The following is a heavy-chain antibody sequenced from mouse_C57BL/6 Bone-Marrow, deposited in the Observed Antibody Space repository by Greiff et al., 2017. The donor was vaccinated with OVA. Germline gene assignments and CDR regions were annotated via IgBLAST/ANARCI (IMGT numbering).Heavy chain of an antibody. CDR1: GYTFTSYW. Sequence: QVQLQQPGAELVMPGASVKLSCKASGYTFTSYWMHWVKQRPGQGLEWIGEIDPSDSYTNYNQKFKGKSTLTGDKSSSTAYMPLSSLTSEDSAVYYCARYAGGYYGSSLYYFDYWGQGTTLTVSS. J-gene: IGHJ2*01. CDR2: IDPSDSYT. V-gene: IGHV1-69*01. D-gene: IGHD1-1*01. CDR3: ARYAGGYYGSSLYYFDY.